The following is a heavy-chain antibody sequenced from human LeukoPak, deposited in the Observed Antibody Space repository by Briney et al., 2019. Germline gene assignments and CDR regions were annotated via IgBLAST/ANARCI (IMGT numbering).Heavy chain of an antibody. J-gene: IGHJ4*02. CDR3: ARDYSNYGWFDY. CDR1: GGSISSYY. D-gene: IGHD4-11*01. CDR2: IYYSGST. V-gene: IGHV4-59*01. Sequence: SETLSLTCTVSGGSISSYYWSWIRQPPGKGLERIGYIYYSGSTNYNPSLKSRVTISVDTSKNQFSLKLSSVTAADTAVYYCARDYSNYGWFDYWGQGTLVTVSS.